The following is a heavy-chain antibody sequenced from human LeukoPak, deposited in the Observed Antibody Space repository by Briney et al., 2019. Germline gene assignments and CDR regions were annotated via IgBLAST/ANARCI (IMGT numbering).Heavy chain of an antibody. CDR1: GGSISSSSYY. Sequence: SETLSLTCTVSGGSISSSSYYWGWIRQPPGKGLEWIGSIYYSGSTYYNPSLKSRVTISVDTSKNQFSLKLSSVPAADTAVYYCAGGGITIFGVGDYYYYMDVWGKGTTVTVSS. CDR3: AGGGITIFGVGDYYYYMDV. D-gene: IGHD3-3*01. CDR2: IYYSGST. V-gene: IGHV4-39*07. J-gene: IGHJ6*03.